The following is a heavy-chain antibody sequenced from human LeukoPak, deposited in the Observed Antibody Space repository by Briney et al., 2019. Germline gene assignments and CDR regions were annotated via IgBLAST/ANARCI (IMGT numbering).Heavy chain of an antibody. CDR3: ARAPELNSGYVFFDY. J-gene: IGHJ4*02. V-gene: IGHV3-21*01. CDR1: GFTFSSYA. CDR2: ISSSGSYI. D-gene: IGHD5-12*01. Sequence: IPGGSLRLSCAASGFTFSSYAMSWVRQAPGKGLEWVSSISSSGSYIYYADSVKGRFTISRDNAKNSLYLQMNSLRAEDTAVYFCARAPELNSGYVFFDYWGQGTLVTVSS.